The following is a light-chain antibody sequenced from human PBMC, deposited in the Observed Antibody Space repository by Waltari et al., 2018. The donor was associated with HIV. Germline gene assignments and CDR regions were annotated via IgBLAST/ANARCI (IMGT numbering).Light chain of an antibody. CDR3: MQVQHWPHT. CDR2: QVS. Sequence: SPHFLSVTRRRPAPILSPPFPLLVYHDGNTYLFWFKQRSGQSPKRLLYQVSQRHFGVPGRFSGSGSDTNFTLTISRVQAEDAGIYFCMQVQHWPHTFGQRTMLHI. J-gene: IGKJ2*01. V-gene: IGKV2-30*01. CDR1: PLLVYHDGNTY.